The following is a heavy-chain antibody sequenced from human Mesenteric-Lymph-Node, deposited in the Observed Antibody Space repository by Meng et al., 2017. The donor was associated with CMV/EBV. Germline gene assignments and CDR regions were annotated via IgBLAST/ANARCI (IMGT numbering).Heavy chain of an antibody. D-gene: IGHD3-10*01. Sequence: ASVKVSCKASGYTFTSYGISWVRQAPGQGLEWMGWISFYNGKTSYAQKFQGRVSVTADTSTSTIYMELRSLRFDETAVYYCARDRYGSGDYWGQGTLVTVSS. V-gene: IGHV1-18*01. CDR1: GYTFTSYG. J-gene: IGHJ4*02. CDR3: ARDRYGSGDY. CDR2: ISFYNGKT.